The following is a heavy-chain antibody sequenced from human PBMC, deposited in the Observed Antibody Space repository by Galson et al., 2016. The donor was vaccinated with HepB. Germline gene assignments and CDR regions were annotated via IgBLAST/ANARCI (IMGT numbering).Heavy chain of an antibody. CDR2: ISYDGSNK. D-gene: IGHD4-17*01. Sequence: SLRLSCAASGFTFSSYGMHWVRQAPGKGLEWVAVISYDGSNKYYADSVKGRFTISRDNSKNTLYPQMNSLRAEDTAVYYCAKTVRMTTVTGFDYWGQGTLVTVSS. J-gene: IGHJ4*02. CDR1: GFTFSSYG. CDR3: AKTVRMTTVTGFDY. V-gene: IGHV3-30*18.